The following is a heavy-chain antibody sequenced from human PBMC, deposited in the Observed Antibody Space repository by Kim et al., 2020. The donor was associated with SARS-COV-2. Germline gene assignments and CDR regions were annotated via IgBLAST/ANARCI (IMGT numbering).Heavy chain of an antibody. CDR3: ARHLKTLVVIAYYYYGMDV. Sequence: SETLSLTCTVSGGSISSSSYYWGWIRQPPGKGLEWIGSIYYSGSTYYNPSLKSRVTISVDTSKNQFSLKLSSVTAADTAVYYCARHLKTLVVIAYYYYGMDVWGQGTTVTVSS. CDR1: GGSISSSSYY. V-gene: IGHV4-39*01. D-gene: IGHD3-22*01. CDR2: IYYSGST. J-gene: IGHJ6*02.